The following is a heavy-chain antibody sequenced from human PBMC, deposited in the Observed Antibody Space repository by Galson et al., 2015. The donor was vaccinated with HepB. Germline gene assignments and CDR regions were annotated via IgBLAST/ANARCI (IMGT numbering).Heavy chain of an antibody. Sequence: SVKVSCKASGYTFTTYSLSWVRQAPGQGLEWLGWISASNGNTNYAHNFQDRVTMTTDTSTSTVYMELRGLTSGDTALYYCARGPLSGTYYVQPFDYWGQGTLVAVSS. V-gene: IGHV1-18*04. CDR1: GYTFTTYS. CDR2: ISASNGNT. J-gene: IGHJ4*02. D-gene: IGHD1-26*01. CDR3: ARGPLSGTYYVQPFDY.